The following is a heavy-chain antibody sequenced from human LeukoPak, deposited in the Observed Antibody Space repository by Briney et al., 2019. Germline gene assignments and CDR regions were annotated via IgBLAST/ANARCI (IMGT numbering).Heavy chain of an antibody. CDR1: GFTFTTAW. CDR3: ASEYYYDSSGYYYVSSYFDY. V-gene: IGHV3-21*01. J-gene: IGHJ4*02. CDR2: ISSSSSYI. D-gene: IGHD3-22*01. Sequence: GGSLRLSCAASGFTFTTAWMGWVRQVPGKGLEWVSSISSSSSYIYYADSVKGRFTVSRDNAKNSLYLQMNSLRAEDTAVYYCASEYYYDSSGYYYVSSYFDYWGQGTLVTVSS.